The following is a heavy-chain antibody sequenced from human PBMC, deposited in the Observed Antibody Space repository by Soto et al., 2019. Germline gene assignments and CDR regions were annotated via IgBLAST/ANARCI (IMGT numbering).Heavy chain of an antibody. Sequence: QVQLVQSGAEVKKPGSSVKVSCKASGGTFRSYTISWVRQAPGQGIEWMGRIIPILGIANYAQKFQGRVTITADKSTSTAYMELSSLRSEDTAVYYCARAGCSGGSCYSVWYDYWGQGTLVTVSS. CDR1: GGTFRSYT. CDR3: ARAGCSGGSCYSVWYDY. D-gene: IGHD2-15*01. CDR2: IIPILGIA. J-gene: IGHJ4*02. V-gene: IGHV1-69*02.